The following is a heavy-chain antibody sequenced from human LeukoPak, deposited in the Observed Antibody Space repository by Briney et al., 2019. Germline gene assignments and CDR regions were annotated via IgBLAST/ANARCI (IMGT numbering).Heavy chain of an antibody. Sequence: GGSLRLSCAASGFTFSKYSMKWVRQAPGRGLEWVSYISSSSCTIYYADSVKGRFTISRDNAKNSLFLHLYSLRDEDTAVYYCARNSGPSSGWLDYWGQGTLVTVSS. CDR3: ARNSGPSSGWLDY. CDR2: ISSSSCTI. D-gene: IGHD6-19*01. J-gene: IGHJ4*02. CDR1: GFTFSKYS. V-gene: IGHV3-48*02.